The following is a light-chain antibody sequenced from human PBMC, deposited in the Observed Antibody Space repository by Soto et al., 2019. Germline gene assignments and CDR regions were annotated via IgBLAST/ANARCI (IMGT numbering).Light chain of an antibody. CDR1: QSVGST. V-gene: IGKV3-15*01. Sequence: DIVMTQSPATLSVSPGERATLSCRASQSVGSTLAWYQQKPGQAPRLLIYGASTRATGIPARFSGSGSGTEFTLTISSLQSEDFAMYFCQQANNWPPDRTFGQGTKVEIK. J-gene: IGKJ1*01. CDR3: QQANNWPPDRT. CDR2: GAS.